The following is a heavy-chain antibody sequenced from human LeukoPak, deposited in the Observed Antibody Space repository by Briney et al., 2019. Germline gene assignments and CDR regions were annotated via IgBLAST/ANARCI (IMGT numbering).Heavy chain of an antibody. D-gene: IGHD2-2*01. CDR2: MNPNSGNT. CDR1: GYTFTSYD. V-gene: IGHV1-8*01. J-gene: IGHJ6*03. Sequence: ASVKVSCKASGYTFTSYDINWVRQATGQGLEWIGWMNPNSGNTGYAQKFQGRVTMTRNTSISTAYMELSSLRSEDTAVYYCAVVPAENYYYYYYMDVWGKGTTVTVSS. CDR3: AVVPAENYYYYYYMDV.